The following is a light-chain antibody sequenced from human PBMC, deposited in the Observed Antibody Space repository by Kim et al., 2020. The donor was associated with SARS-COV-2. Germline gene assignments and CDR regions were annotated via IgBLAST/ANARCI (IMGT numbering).Light chain of an antibody. V-gene: IGKV3-20*01. Sequence: SPGERATLSCRASQNIGIKNLAWYQQKPGQPPSLLIFDTAARAAGTPVRFSGSGSGTDFTLTISRLEPEDFAVYYCHQYSSLPRTFGQGTKVDIK. CDR3: HQYSSLPRT. CDR2: DTA. J-gene: IGKJ1*01. CDR1: QNIGIKN.